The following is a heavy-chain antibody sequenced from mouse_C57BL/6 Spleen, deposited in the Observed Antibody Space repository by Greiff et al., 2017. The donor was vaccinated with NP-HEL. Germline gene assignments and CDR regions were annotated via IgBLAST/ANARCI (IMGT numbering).Heavy chain of an antibody. CDR1: GYAFSSSW. V-gene: IGHV1-82*01. CDR2: IYPGDGDT. CDR3: AMSYYDYDEDVMDY. D-gene: IGHD2-4*01. J-gene: IGHJ4*01. Sequence: QVQLQQSGPELVKPGASVKISCKASGYAFSSSWMNWVKQRPGKGLEWIGRIYPGDGDTNYNGKFKGKATLTADKSSSTAYMQLSSLTSEDSAVYYCAMSYYDYDEDVMDYWGQGTSVTVSS.